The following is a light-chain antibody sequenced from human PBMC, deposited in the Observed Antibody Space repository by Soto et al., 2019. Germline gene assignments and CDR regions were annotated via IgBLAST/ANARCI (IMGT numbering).Light chain of an antibody. CDR3: CSYAGSDTHNV. CDR2: EGT. V-gene: IGLV2-23*01. J-gene: IGLJ1*01. CDR1: SSDVGTYNL. Sequence: QSALTQPASVSGSPGQSITISCTGTSSDVGTYNLVSWYQHHPGKAPKLIIYEGTKRASGVSDRFSASKSGNTASLTISGLQAEDEADYHCCSYAGSDTHNVFGTGTKLTVL.